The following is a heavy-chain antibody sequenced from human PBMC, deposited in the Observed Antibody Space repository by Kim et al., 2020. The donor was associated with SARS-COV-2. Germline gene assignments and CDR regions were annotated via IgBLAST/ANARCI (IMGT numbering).Heavy chain of an antibody. Sequence: SETLSLTCTVSGGSISSYYWSWIRQPPGKGLEWIGIIYYSGSTNYNPPPKIRVTISVDTSKNQFSLKLSPVTAADTAVYYCARDRSDYGSGSYYDYYYGMDVWGQGTTVTVSS. CDR1: GGSISSYY. CDR2: IYYSGST. CDR3: ARDRSDYGSGSYYDYYYGMDV. J-gene: IGHJ6*02. V-gene: IGHV4-59*01. D-gene: IGHD3-10*01.